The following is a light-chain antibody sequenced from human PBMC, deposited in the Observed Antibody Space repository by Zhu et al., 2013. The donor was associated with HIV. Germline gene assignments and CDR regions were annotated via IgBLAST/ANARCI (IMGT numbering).Light chain of an antibody. Sequence: IQMTQSPSSLSASVGDRVTITCRASQGIRNDLGWYQQKPGKAPKLLIFAASSLQSGVPGRFSGGGSGADFTLTISSLQPNDFAVYYCQQYITYPYTFGQGTNLEIK. J-gene: IGKJ2*01. CDR1: QGIRND. CDR2: AAS. CDR3: QQYITYPYT. V-gene: IGKV1-6*01.